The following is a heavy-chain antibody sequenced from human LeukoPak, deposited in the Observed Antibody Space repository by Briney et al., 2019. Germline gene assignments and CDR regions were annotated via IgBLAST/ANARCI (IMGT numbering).Heavy chain of an antibody. CDR2: IYYSGST. V-gene: IGHV4-59*01. J-gene: IGHJ3*02. Sequence: PSETLSLTCTVSGGSISSYYWSWIRQPPGKGLEWIGYIYYSGSTNYNPSLKSRVTISVDTSKNQFSLKLSSVTAADTAVYYCASSRQVVPNHLDAFDIWGQGTMVTVSS. CDR1: GGSISSYY. CDR3: ASSRQVVPNHLDAFDI. D-gene: IGHD3-22*01.